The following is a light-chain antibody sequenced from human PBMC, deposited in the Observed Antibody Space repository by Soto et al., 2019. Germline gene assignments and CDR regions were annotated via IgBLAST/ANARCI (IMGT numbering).Light chain of an antibody. CDR2: EVS. V-gene: IGLV2-14*01. CDR1: SSDVGGYSY. CDR3: SSYTSRSTLYF. Sequence: QPALPEPAYVSGSPGQAITISCTGTSSDVGGYSYVSWYQQHPGKAPKLMIYEVSNRPSGVSNRFSGSKSGNTASLTISGLQAEDEADYYCSSYTSRSTLYFFGTGTKVAVL. J-gene: IGLJ1*01.